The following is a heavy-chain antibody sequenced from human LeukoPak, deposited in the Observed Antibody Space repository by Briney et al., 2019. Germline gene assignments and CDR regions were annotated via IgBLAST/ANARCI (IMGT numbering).Heavy chain of an antibody. CDR3: ARVPGEYGDYGGVYYYYGMDV. D-gene: IGHD4-17*01. CDR2: INAGNGNT. Sequence: ASVKVSCKASGYTFTSYAMHWVRQAPGQRLEWMGWINAGNGNTKYSQKFQGRVTITRDTSASTAYMELSSLRSEDTAVYYCARVPGEYGDYGGVYYYYGMDVWGQGTTVTVSS. CDR1: GYTFTSYA. V-gene: IGHV1-3*01. J-gene: IGHJ6*02.